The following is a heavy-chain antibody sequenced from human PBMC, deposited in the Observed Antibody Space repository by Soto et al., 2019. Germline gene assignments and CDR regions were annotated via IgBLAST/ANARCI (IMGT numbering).Heavy chain of an antibody. D-gene: IGHD6-13*01. V-gene: IGHV2-5*01. CDR2: IYWIDDK. CDR3: ALRLQGSWYSNSFDY. Sequence: SGPTLVKPTQTLTLTCTFSGFSLSTSGVGVGWIRQPPGKALEWLALIYWIDDKRYSPSLKSRLTITKDTSKNQVVLTMPNMDPVATATYYCALRLQGSWYSNSFDYWGQGTLVTVSS. J-gene: IGHJ4*02. CDR1: GFSLSTSGVG.